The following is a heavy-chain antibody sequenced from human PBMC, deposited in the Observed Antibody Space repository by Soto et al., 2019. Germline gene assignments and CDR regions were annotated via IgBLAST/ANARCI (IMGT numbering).Heavy chain of an antibody. CDR2: IYYSGST. J-gene: IGHJ5*02. Sequence: QLQLQESGPGLVKPSETLSLTCTDSGGSISSSSYYWGCIRQPPGKGLEWIGSIYYSGSTYYNPSLKIRVTISVVSTKYQFSLKLSSVTAADSAVYYCAGLRDNWFDPWGQGTLFTVSS. CDR1: GGSISSSSYY. CDR3: AGLRDNWFDP. V-gene: IGHV4-39*01.